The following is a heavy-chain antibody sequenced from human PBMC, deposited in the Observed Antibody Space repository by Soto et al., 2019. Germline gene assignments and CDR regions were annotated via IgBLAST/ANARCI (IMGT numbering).Heavy chain of an antibody. V-gene: IGHV1-69*13. D-gene: IGHD6-19*01. Sequence: SVKVSCKASGGTFSSYTISWVRQAPGQGLEWMGGIIPIFGTANYAQKIQGRVTITADESTSTAYMELSSLRSEDTAVYYCAREEDSSGFFDYWGQGTLVTVSS. CDR2: IIPIFGTA. J-gene: IGHJ4*02. CDR1: GGTFSSYT. CDR3: AREEDSSGFFDY.